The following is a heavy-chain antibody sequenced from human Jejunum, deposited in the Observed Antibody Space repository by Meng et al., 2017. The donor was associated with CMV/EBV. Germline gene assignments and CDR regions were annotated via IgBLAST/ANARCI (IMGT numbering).Heavy chain of an antibody. CDR1: SLITRAYY. D-gene: IGHD5/OR15-5a*01. CDR2: VFYSGTT. CDR3: ARDYSVYGWHKYFDP. Sequence: SLITRAYYWAWIRQAPGKGLEWIAGVFYSGTTYYNPSLKSRVTMSVDTSRNQFSLNLYSMTAADTAVYYCARDYSVYGWHKYFDPWGPGTLVTVSS. J-gene: IGHJ5*02. V-gene: IGHV4-39*07.